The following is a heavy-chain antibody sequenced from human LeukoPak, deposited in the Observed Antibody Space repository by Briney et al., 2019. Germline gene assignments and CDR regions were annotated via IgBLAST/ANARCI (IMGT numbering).Heavy chain of an antibody. J-gene: IGHJ4*02. V-gene: IGHV3-43D*03. CDR3: ATAPYDSRGIFDY. D-gene: IGHD3-22*01. CDR2: ISWDGDST. CDR1: GFTFDDYA. Sequence: AGSLRLSCAASGFTFDDYAMHWVRQAPGKGLECVSLISWDGDSTYYASSVRRRFTISSTNNNNSLHLQICILTTDDTAYYYCATAPYDSRGIFDYWGQGTLVTVSS.